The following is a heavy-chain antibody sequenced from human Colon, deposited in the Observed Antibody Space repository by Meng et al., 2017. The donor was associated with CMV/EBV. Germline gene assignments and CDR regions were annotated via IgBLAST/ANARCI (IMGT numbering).Heavy chain of an antibody. CDR2: FDPRGDST. J-gene: IGHJ4*02. CDR3: ARDNSNWSTDF. CDR1: GYKFRYSS. V-gene: IGHV1-46*01. Sequence: QVQLVQSGPEGKKPGDLLKVSCKTSGYKFRYSSMHWMRQAPGQGLEWMGIFDPRGDSTNYTKNFVGRFTMTADMSTNTMHMELSSLRSDDTAVYYCARDNSNWSTDFWGQGTLVTVSS. D-gene: IGHD4-11*01.